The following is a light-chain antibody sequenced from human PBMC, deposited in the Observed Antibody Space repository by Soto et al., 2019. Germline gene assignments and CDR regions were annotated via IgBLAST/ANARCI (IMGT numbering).Light chain of an antibody. CDR2: SND. V-gene: IGLV1-44*01. Sequence: QSVLTQPPSASATPGQRVTISCSGRSSDVGRNTVNWYQQFPGAAPTLLIYSNDQRPSGVPDRFSASKPGTSASLAISGLQSEDEADYYWATWDDRLFGHVFGTRTKVNVL. CDR3: ATWDDRLFGHV. J-gene: IGLJ1*01. CDR1: SSDVGRNT.